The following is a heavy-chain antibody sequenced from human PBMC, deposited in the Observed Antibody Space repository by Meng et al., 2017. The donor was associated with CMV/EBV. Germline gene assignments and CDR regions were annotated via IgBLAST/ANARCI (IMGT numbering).Heavy chain of an antibody. CDR1: GGSFSGYY. J-gene: IGHJ4*02. V-gene: IGHV4-34*01. Sequence: SETLSLTCAVYGGSFSGYYWSWIRQPPGKGLEWIGEINHSGSTNYNPSLKSRVTISVDTSKNQFPLKLNSVTAADTAVYYCARGEGEHFDWLFGYYFDCWGQGTLVTVSS. D-gene: IGHD3-9*01. CDR2: INHSGST. CDR3: ARGEGEHFDWLFGYYFDC.